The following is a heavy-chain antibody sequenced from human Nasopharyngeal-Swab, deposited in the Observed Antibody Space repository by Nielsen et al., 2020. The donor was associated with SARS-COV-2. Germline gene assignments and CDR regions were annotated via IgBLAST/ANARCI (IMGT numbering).Heavy chain of an antibody. V-gene: IGHV4-34*01. CDR2: INHSGST. J-gene: IGHJ6*02. Sequence: SETLSLTCAVYGGSFSGYSWSWIRQPPGKGLEWIGEINHSGSTNYNPSLKSRVTISVDTSKNQFSLKLSSVTAADTAVYYCASSSSWAIYYYGMDVWGQGTTVTVSS. D-gene: IGHD6-13*01. CDR1: GGSFSGYS. CDR3: ASSSSWAIYYYGMDV.